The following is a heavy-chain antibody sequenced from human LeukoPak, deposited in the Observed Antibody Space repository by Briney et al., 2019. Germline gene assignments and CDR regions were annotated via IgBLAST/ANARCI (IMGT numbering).Heavy chain of an antibody. CDR2: ITNGGGNT. D-gene: IGHD3-9*01. J-gene: IGHJ4*02. Sequence: AGGSLRLSCGASGFTFSNYAISWVRQAPGKGLEWVSGITNGGGNTNYADSVKGRFTTSRDNAKNSLSLQLNSLRVEDTAVYYCARGHYDVLAASYKWTPDYWGQGTLVTVSS. CDR3: ARGHYDVLAASYKWTPDY. V-gene: IGHV3-21*01. CDR1: GFTFSNYA.